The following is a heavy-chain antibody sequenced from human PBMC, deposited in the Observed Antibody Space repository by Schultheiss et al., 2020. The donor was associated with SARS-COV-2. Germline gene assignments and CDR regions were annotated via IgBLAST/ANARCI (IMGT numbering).Heavy chain of an antibody. CDR2: IYYSGST. Sequence: SETLSLTCTVSGGSISSYYWSWIRQPPGKGLEWIGYIYYSGSTYYNPSLKSLVTISVDTSKNQFSLKLSSVTAADTAVYYCARDRPGSGYSAHYFDYWGQGTLVTVSS. CDR1: GGSISSYY. J-gene: IGHJ4*02. D-gene: IGHD3-3*01. CDR3: ARDRPGSGYSAHYFDY. V-gene: IGHV4-59*01.